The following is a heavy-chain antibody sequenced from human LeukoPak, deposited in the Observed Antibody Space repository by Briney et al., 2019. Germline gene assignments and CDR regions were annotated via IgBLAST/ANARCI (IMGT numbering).Heavy chain of an antibody. CDR2: ISTYNGDT. CDR1: GYTFTSYG. CDR3: ARDEASSSWYNFDY. D-gene: IGHD6-13*01. Sequence: EASVKVSCKASGYTFTSYGISWVRQAPGQGLEWMGWISTYNGDTNYAQKLQGRVTMTTDTSTSTAYMELRSLRSDDTAVYYCARDEASSSWYNFDYWGQGTLVTVSS. V-gene: IGHV1-18*01. J-gene: IGHJ4*02.